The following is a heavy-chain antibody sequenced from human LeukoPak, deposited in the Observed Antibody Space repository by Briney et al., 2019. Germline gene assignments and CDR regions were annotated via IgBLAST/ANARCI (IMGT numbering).Heavy chain of an antibody. CDR3: ASCSGGSCYPKAYDAFDI. Sequence: ASVKVSCKASGYTFTGYYMHWVRQAPGQGLEWMGWINPNSGGTNYAQKFQGRVTMTRDTSISTAYMELSRLRSDDTAVYYCASCSGGSCYPKAYDAFDIWGQGTMVTVSS. J-gene: IGHJ3*02. CDR2: INPNSGGT. V-gene: IGHV1-2*02. CDR1: GYTFTGYY. D-gene: IGHD2-15*01.